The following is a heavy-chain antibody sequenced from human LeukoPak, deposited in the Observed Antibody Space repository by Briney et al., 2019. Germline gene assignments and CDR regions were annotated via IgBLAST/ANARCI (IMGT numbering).Heavy chain of an antibody. Sequence: AGPALVKPTQTVTLTCPFSRFSLSASGMRVTWIRKPPGKSLEWIEHIDWDDEQFYRTSLKTRLTISKDTPNKQVVLTLTNMDPVDTATYYCARIPPGRDYFDYWGQGTLVTVSS. CDR3: ARIPPGRDYFDY. CDR2: IDWDDEQ. V-gene: IGHV2-70*04. CDR1: RFSLSASGMR. J-gene: IGHJ4*02.